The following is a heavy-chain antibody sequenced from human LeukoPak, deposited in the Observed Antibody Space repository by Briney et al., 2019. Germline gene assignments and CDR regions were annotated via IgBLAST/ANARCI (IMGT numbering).Heavy chain of an antibody. CDR1: GGSISSGGYY. CDR3: ARMTTVGSRFDY. V-gene: IGHV4-31*03. J-gene: IGHJ4*02. Sequence: SETLSLTCTVSGGSISSGGYYWSWIRQHPGKGLEWIGYIYYSGSTYYNPPLKSRVTISVDTSKNQFSLKLSSVTAADTAVYYCARMTTVGSRFDYWGQGTLVTVSS. D-gene: IGHD4-23*01. CDR2: IYYSGST.